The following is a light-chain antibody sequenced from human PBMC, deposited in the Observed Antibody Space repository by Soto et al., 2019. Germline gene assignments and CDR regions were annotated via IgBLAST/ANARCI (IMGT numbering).Light chain of an antibody. CDR3: QQRSNWPPIT. J-gene: IGKJ5*01. Sequence: DIQITQSPSTLSASVGDRVSITCRASQSISSWLAWYQQKPGKAPKLLIYDASSLESGVPSRFSGSGSGTDFTLTISSLEPEDFAVYYCQQRSNWPPITFGQGTRLEIK. V-gene: IGKV1-5*01. CDR2: DAS. CDR1: QSISSW.